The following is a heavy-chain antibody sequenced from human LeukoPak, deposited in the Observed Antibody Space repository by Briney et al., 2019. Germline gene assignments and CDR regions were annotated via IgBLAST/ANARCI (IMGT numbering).Heavy chain of an antibody. J-gene: IGHJ4*02. CDR3: ARSGSGSYRGNFDY. Sequence: GASVKVSCKASGYTFTNFGISWVRQAPGQGLEWMGWISAYNGNTNYAQKLQGRVTMTTDTSTSTAYMELRSLRSDDTAVYYCARSGSGSYRGNFDYWGQGTLVTVSS. CDR1: GYTFTNFG. V-gene: IGHV1-18*01. CDR2: ISAYNGNT. D-gene: IGHD1-26*01.